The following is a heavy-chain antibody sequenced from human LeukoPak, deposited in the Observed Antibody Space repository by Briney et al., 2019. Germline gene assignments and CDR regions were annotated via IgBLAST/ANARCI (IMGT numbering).Heavy chain of an antibody. CDR3: ARVKADSSGWYEIDY. J-gene: IGHJ4*02. D-gene: IGHD6-19*01. V-gene: IGHV4-59*01. Sequence: SETLSLTCTVSGGSISSYYWSWIRQPPGKGLEWIGYIYYSGSTNYNPSLKSRVTIPVDTSKSQFSLKLSSVTAADTAVYYCARVKADSSGWYEIDYWGQGTLVTVSS. CDR1: GGSISSYY. CDR2: IYYSGST.